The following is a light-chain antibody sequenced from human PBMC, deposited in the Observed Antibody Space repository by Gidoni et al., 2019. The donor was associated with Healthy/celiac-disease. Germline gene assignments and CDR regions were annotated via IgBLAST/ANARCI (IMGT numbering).Light chain of an antibody. J-gene: IGKJ2*01. Sequence: IVLTQAPATLSVSPGERATLSCSASQSVSSNLAWYQQKPGQAPRLLIYGASTRATGIPARFSGSGSGTEFTLTISSLQSEDFAVYYCQQYNNWPETFGQGTKLEIK. V-gene: IGKV3-15*01. CDR2: GAS. CDR3: QQYNNWPET. CDR1: QSVSSN.